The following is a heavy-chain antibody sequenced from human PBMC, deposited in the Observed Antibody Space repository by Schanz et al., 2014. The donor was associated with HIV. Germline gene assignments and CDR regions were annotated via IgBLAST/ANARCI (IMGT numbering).Heavy chain of an antibody. D-gene: IGHD3-22*01. Sequence: QVQLVESGGGVVQPGRSLRLSCAGSGLTFSSYGMHWVRQAPGKGLEWVAVIWYDGSNKYYADSVKGRFTISRDNSKNTLYLQMNSLRAEDTAVYYCAKSTDSSGYYPYYFDYWGQGTLVTVSS. V-gene: IGHV3-30*18. CDR2: IWYDGSNK. J-gene: IGHJ4*02. CDR3: AKSTDSSGYYPYYFDY. CDR1: GLTFSSYG.